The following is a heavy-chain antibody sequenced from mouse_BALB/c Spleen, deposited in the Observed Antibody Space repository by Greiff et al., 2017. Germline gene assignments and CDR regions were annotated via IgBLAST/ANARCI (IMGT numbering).Heavy chain of an antibody. CDR3: ARRGFYYGNYDYFDY. CDR1: GYSITSDYA. CDR2: ISYSGST. Sequence: DVQLQESGPGLVKPSQSLSLTCTVTGYSITSDYAWNWIRQFPGNKLEWMGYISYSGSTSYNPSLKSRISITRDTSKNQFFLQLISVTTEDTATYYCARRGFYYGNYDYFDYWGQGTTLTVSS. J-gene: IGHJ2*01. V-gene: IGHV3-2*02. D-gene: IGHD2-1*01.